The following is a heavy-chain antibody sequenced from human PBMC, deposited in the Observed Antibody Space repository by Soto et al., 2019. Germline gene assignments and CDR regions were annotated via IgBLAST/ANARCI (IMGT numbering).Heavy chain of an antibody. CDR2: MNPNSGYT. J-gene: IGHJ4*02. CDR3: ARGGGIVVVTAPYGH. CDR1: GSTFTSYD. Sequence: ASVKVSCKASGSTFTSYDINWVRQATGQRLEWMGLMNPNSGYTNYAQRFLGRVTMTTDTSTSTVHMELGSLTSEDTAVYYCARGGGIVVVTAPYGHWGQGTLVTVSS. V-gene: IGHV1-8*01. D-gene: IGHD2-21*02.